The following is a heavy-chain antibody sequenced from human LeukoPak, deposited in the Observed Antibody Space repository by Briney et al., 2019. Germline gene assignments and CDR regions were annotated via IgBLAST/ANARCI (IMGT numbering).Heavy chain of an antibody. CDR2: ISAYNGNT. Sequence: ASVKVSCKASGYTFNYYDINWVRQAPGQGLEWMGWISAYNGNTNYAQKLQGRVTMTTDTSTSTAYMELRSLRSEDTAVYYCARSGGGYSYGYADYWGQGTLVTVSS. J-gene: IGHJ4*02. CDR1: GYTFNYYD. CDR3: ARSGGGYSYGYADY. D-gene: IGHD5-18*01. V-gene: IGHV1-18*01.